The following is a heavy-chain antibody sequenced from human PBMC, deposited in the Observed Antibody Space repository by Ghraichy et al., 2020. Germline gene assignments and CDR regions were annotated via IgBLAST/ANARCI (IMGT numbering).Heavy chain of an antibody. V-gene: IGHV4-59*01. CDR2: IFYSGST. CDR3: ARVGGVVVPAAINHYYGMDV. CDR1: GGSIRNYY. J-gene: IGHJ6*02. D-gene: IGHD2-2*01. Sequence: SETLSLTCAVSGGSIRNYYWSWIRQPPGKGLEWIGYIFYSGSTKYNPSLESRVTMSADTSENRISLKLSSVTTTDTAVYYCARVGGVVVPAAINHYYGMDVWGQGTTVTVSS.